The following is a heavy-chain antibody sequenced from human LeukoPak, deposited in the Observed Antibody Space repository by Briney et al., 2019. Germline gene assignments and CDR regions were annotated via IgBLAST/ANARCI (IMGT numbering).Heavy chain of an antibody. CDR2: IYYTGST. V-gene: IGHV4-59*12. J-gene: IGHJ5*02. Sequence: SETLSLTCTVSGGSISSYYWSWIRQPPGKGLEWIGYIYYTGSTNCNPSLKSRVTISVETSKNQFSLKLSSVTAADTAVYYCARATNWFDPWGQGTLVTVSS. CDR3: ARATNWFDP. CDR1: GGSISSYY.